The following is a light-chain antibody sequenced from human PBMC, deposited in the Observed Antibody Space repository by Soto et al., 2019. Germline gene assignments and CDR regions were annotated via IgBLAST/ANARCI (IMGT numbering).Light chain of an antibody. Sequence: DIQLTQSPSFLSASVGDRVTITCRASQGISSYLAWYQQKPGKAPKLLIYAASTLQSGVPSRFSGSGSGTDFTLTIRSLQPEDFATYYCQQLNSYPFTFGQGTRLEIK. CDR1: QGISSY. J-gene: IGKJ5*01. V-gene: IGKV1-9*01. CDR2: AAS. CDR3: QQLNSYPFT.